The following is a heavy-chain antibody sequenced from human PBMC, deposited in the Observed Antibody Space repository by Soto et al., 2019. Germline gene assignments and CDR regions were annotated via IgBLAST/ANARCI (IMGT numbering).Heavy chain of an antibody. J-gene: IGHJ4*02. D-gene: IGHD3-22*01. CDR3: ARSLYYYDSSGYYAYYFDY. V-gene: IGHV4-59*01. Sequence: QVQLQESGPGLVKPSETLSLTCTVYGGSISSYYWSWIRQPPGKGLEWIGYIYYSGSTNYNPSLKSRVTISVDTSKNQFSLKLSSVTAADTAVYYCARSLYYYDSSGYYAYYFDYWGQGTLVTVSS. CDR1: GGSISSYY. CDR2: IYYSGST.